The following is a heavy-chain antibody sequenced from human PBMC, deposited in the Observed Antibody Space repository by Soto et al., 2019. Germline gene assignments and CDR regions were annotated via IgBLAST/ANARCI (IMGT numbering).Heavy chain of an antibody. CDR2: IDPSDSYT. Sequence: EVQLVQSGAEVKKPGESLRISWKGSGYSFPSYWISWVRHMPGKGLEWTGWIDPSDSYTNYSPSFQGHVTISADKSISTAYLQWSSLKASATAMYYCARLQAAAGDNDLTFDYWGQGTLVTVSS. CDR1: GYSFPSYW. J-gene: IGHJ4*02. CDR3: ARLQAAAGDNDLTFDY. D-gene: IGHD6-13*01. V-gene: IGHV5-10-1*01.